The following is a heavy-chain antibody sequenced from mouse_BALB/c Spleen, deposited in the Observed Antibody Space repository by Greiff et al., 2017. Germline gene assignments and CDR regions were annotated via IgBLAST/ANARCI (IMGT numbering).Heavy chain of an antibody. Sequence: VQLQQSGAELVRPGTSVKVSCKASGYAFTNYLIEWVKQRPGQGLEWIGVINPGSGGTNYNEKFKGKATLTADKSSSTAYMQLSSLTSDDSAVYFCATAIYYGNYFYAMDYWGQGTSVTVSS. D-gene: IGHD2-1*01. V-gene: IGHV1-54*01. CDR2: INPGSGGT. CDR3: ATAIYYGNYFYAMDY. J-gene: IGHJ4*01. CDR1: GYAFTNYL.